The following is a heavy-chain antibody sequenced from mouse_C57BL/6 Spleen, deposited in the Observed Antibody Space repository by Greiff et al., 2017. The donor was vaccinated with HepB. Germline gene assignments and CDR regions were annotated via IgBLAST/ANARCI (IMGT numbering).Heavy chain of an antibody. J-gene: IGHJ1*03. Sequence: VQLQQSGPELVKPGASVKMSCKASGYTFTDYNMHWVKQSHGKSLEWIGYINPNNGGTSYNQKFKGKATLTVNKSSSTAYMELRSLTSEDSAVYYCARPHYYGSRDWYFDVWGTGTTVTVSS. CDR2: INPNNGGT. D-gene: IGHD1-1*01. CDR3: ARPHYYGSRDWYFDV. CDR1: GYTFTDYN. V-gene: IGHV1-22*01.